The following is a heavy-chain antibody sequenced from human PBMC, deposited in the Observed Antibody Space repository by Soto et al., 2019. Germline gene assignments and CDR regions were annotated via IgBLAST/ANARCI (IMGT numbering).Heavy chain of an antibody. Sequence: SETLSLTCAVYGGSFSGYYWSWIRQPPGKGLEWIGEINHSGSTYYNPSLKSRVTISVDTSKNQFSLKLSSVTAADTAVYYCARYKSNYYYGMDVWGQGTTVTVSS. CDR2: INHSGST. CDR1: GGSFSGYY. V-gene: IGHV4-34*09. CDR3: ARYKSNYYYGMDV. J-gene: IGHJ6*02. D-gene: IGHD1-20*01.